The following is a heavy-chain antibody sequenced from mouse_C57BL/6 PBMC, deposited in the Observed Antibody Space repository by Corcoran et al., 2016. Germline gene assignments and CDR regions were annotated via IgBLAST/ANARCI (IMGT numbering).Heavy chain of an antibody. CDR1: GYTFTDYY. J-gene: IGHJ2*01. D-gene: IGHD2-10*01. CDR2: IYPGSGNT. V-gene: IGHV1-76*01. CDR3: ARCLGLLSYFDY. Sequence: QVQLKQSGAELVRPGASVKLSCKASGYTFTDYYINWVKQRPGQGLEWIARIYPGSGNTYYNEKFKGMATLTADKSSSTAYMELRSLTSEDSAVYFCARCLGLLSYFDYWGQGTTLTVSS.